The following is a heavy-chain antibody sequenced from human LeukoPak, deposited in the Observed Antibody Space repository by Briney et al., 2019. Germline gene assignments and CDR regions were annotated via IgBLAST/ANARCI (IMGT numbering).Heavy chain of an antibody. D-gene: IGHD6-19*01. CDR1: GYSFISYY. V-gene: IGHV1-46*01. Sequence: GASVKVSCKASGYSFISYYMHWVRQAPGQGLEWMGIINPSGGSTSYAQKFQGRVTMTRDTSTSTVYMELSSLRSEDTAVYYCARDPYSNGWYDYFDYWGQGTLVTVSS. CDR2: INPSGGST. J-gene: IGHJ4*02. CDR3: ARDPYSNGWYDYFDY.